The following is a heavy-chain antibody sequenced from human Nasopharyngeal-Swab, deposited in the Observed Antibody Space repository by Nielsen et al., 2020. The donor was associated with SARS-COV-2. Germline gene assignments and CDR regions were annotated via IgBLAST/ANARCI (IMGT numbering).Heavy chain of an antibody. CDR3: ASEVVGFYFYTNV. J-gene: IGHJ6*03. V-gene: IGHV3-21*01. CDR2: ITSSYDQK. D-gene: IGHD1-26*01. Sequence: WIRQPPGKGLEWVASITSSYDQKYYGDSVKGRFTISRDNARNSLYLEMNSLRVEDTAIYYCASEVVGFYFYTNVWDKGTTVTVSS.